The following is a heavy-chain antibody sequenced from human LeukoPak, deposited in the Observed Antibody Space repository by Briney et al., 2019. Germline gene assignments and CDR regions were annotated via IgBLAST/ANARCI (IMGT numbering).Heavy chain of an antibody. CDR2: IYYSGST. V-gene: IGHV4-39*01. CDR3: ARHVAAYCGGDCYSGWFDP. D-gene: IGHD2-21*02. CDR1: GGSISSSSYY. Sequence: SETLSLTCTVSGGSISSSSYYWGWIRQPPRKGLEWIGSIYYSGSTYYNPSLKSRVTISVDTSKNQFSLKLSSVTAADTAVYYCARHVAAYCGGDCYSGWFDPWGQGTLVTVSS. J-gene: IGHJ5*02.